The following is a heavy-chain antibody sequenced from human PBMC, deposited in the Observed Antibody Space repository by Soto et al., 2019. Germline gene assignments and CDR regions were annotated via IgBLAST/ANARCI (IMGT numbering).Heavy chain of an antibody. D-gene: IGHD2-15*01. Sequence: EVQVLESGGGLVQLGGSLRLSCAASGFTFSMYAMTWVRQAPGKGLEWVSGISGSGGSTYYADSVKGRFTISRDSSKNTLYLQMNSLRAEDTAVYYCARDQGCCGMDVWGQGTTVTVSS. J-gene: IGHJ6*02. V-gene: IGHV3-23*01. CDR2: ISGSGGST. CDR1: GFTFSMYA. CDR3: ARDQGCCGMDV.